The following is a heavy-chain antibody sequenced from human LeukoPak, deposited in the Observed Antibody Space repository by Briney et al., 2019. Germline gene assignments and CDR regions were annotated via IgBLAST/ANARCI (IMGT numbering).Heavy chain of an antibody. D-gene: IGHD3-10*01. Sequence: GGSLRLSCAASGFTFSIYAMSWVRQAPGKGLQWVSSITSRGESTWYVDSVKGRFTITRDNSENTLYLQMNSLRAEDTAVYYCAKGFGFINAADYWGQGTLVTVSS. J-gene: IGHJ4*02. CDR2: ITSRGEST. CDR1: GFTFSIYA. CDR3: AKGFGFINAADY. V-gene: IGHV3-23*01.